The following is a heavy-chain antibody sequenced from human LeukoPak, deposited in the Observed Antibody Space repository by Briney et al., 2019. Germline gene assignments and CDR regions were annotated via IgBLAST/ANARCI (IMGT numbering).Heavy chain of an antibody. D-gene: IGHD2-8*01. J-gene: IGHJ5*02. V-gene: IGHV3-30*01. CDR1: GFTFSTHA. CDR2: ISYEGTNK. Sequence: PARSLRLSCAASGFTFSTHAMHWVRQAPGKGLEWVAIISYEGTNKYYADSVRGRFTISRDNSNNTLYLQMNSLRAEDTAVYYCARGSGVEYNRFDPWGQGTLVTVSS. CDR3: ARGSGVEYNRFDP.